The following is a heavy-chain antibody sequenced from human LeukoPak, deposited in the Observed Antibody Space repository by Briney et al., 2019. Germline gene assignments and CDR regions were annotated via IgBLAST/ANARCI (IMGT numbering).Heavy chain of an antibody. CDR3: ARAPYYDFWSGLNYWFDP. V-gene: IGHV1-2*02. D-gene: IGHD3-3*01. CDR1: GYTFTGY. Sequence: ASVKVSCKASGYTFTGYMHWVRQAPGQGLEWMGWINPNSGGTNYAQKFQGRVTMTRDTSISTAYMELSRLRSDDTAVYYCARAPYYDFWSGLNYWFDPWGQGTLVTVSS. J-gene: IGHJ5*02. CDR2: INPNSGGT.